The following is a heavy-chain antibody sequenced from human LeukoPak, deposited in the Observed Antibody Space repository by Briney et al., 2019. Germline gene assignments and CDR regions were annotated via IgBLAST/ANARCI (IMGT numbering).Heavy chain of an antibody. CDR3: ARRTGDAQAYDY. Sequence: PGGSLRFSCAASGFTFSDYYMSWIRQAPGKGLEWVSYISSSGTAINYADSVKGRFTISRDNAKNSLFLQMNSLSVEDTAVYYCARRTGDAQAYDYWGQGTLVTVSS. V-gene: IGHV3-11*01. D-gene: IGHD3/OR15-3a*01. CDR1: GFTFSDYY. CDR2: ISSSGTAI. J-gene: IGHJ4*02.